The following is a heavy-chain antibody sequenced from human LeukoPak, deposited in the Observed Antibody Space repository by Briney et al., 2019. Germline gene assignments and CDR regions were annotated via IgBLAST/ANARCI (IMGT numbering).Heavy chain of an antibody. J-gene: IGHJ3*02. Sequence: GGSLRLSCAASGFTFSSYAMHWVRQAPGKGLEWVAVISYDGSNKYYADSVKGRFTISRDNSKNTLYLQMNSLRAEDTAVYYCAKDRYGALLWFGESSEAFDIWGQGTMVTVSS. CDR3: AKDRYGALLWFGESSEAFDI. CDR1: GFTFSSYA. D-gene: IGHD3-10*01. V-gene: IGHV3-30-3*01. CDR2: ISYDGSNK.